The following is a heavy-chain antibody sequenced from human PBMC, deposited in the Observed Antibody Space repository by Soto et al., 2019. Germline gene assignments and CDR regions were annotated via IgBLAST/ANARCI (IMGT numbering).Heavy chain of an antibody. CDR3: AKDQRYSVGALDY. D-gene: IGHD1-26*01. CDR2: ISGSGGST. Sequence: GGSLRLSCAASGFTFSSYAMSWVRQAPGKGLEWVSAISGSGGSTYYTDSVKGRFTISRDNSKNTLYLQMNSLRAEDTAVYYCAKDQRYSVGALDYWGQGTLVTVSS. V-gene: IGHV3-23*01. CDR1: GFTFSSYA. J-gene: IGHJ4*02.